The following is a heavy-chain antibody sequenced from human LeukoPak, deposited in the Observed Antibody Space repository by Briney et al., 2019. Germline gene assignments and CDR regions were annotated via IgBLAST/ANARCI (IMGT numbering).Heavy chain of an antibody. CDR1: GFAVSSNY. CDR2: IYSAGNT. CDR3: ARIVAVASLYYFDN. D-gene: IGHD6-19*01. J-gene: IGHJ4*02. V-gene: IGHV3-53*01. Sequence: PGGSLRLSCAASGFAVSSNYMSWVRQVPGKGLEWVSHIYSAGNTYYADSVKGRFTISRDSFKNTLYLQMNSLRGEDTALYYCARIVAVASLYYFDNWGQGTLVTVSS.